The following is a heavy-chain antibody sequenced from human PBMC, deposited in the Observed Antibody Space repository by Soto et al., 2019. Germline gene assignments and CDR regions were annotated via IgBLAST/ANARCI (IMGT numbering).Heavy chain of an antibody. Sequence: GGSLRLSCAASGFTVSSNYMSWVRQAPGKGLEWVSVIYSGGSTYYADSVKGRFTISRDNSKNTLYLQMNSLRAEDTAVYYCASLGCSSTSCYSDWGQGTLVTVSS. CDR3: ASLGCSSTSCYSD. CDR2: IYSGGST. CDR1: GFTVSSNY. D-gene: IGHD2-2*02. J-gene: IGHJ4*02. V-gene: IGHV3-66*01.